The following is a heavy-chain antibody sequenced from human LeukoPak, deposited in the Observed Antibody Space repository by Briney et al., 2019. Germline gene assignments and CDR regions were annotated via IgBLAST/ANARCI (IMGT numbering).Heavy chain of an antibody. J-gene: IGHJ4*02. Sequence: GGSLRLSCAASTFTFSSYGMHWVRQAPGKGLEWVAFIQYDGNKRYYADSVKGRFTISRDNSKNTLHLQMNSLRPDDTALYYCANTMYSSAWSPFDYWGRGTLVTVSS. D-gene: IGHD6-19*01. V-gene: IGHV3-30*02. CDR1: TFTFSSYG. CDR2: IQYDGNKR. CDR3: ANTMYSSAWSPFDY.